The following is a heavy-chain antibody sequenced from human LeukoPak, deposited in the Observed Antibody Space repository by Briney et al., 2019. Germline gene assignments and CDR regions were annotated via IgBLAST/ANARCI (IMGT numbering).Heavy chain of an antibody. CDR3: ASAPGYYYDY. D-gene: IGHD3-10*01. CDR2: ISYDGSNK. Sequence: GGSLRLSCAASGFSFSSHAMHWVRQAPGKGLECVAVISYDGSNKYYADSVKGRFTISRDNSQNTLYLQMNSLRAEDTAVYYCASAPGYYYDYWGQGTLVTVSS. J-gene: IGHJ4*02. V-gene: IGHV3-30-3*01. CDR1: GFSFSSHA.